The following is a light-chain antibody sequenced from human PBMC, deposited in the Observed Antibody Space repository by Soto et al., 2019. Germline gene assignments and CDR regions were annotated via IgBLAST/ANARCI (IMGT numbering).Light chain of an antibody. J-gene: IGKJ1*01. CDR2: DVS. CDR1: QSISDS. CDR3: QQYNSYSPT. Sequence: DIPLNQTPSTLSASVGDRVTITCRASQSISDSLAWYQQKPGKAPDLLISDVSKLERGVASRFSGSGSGTEFTLTISSMQPDDLATYYCQQYNSYSPTFGQGTKWIS. V-gene: IGKV1-5*01.